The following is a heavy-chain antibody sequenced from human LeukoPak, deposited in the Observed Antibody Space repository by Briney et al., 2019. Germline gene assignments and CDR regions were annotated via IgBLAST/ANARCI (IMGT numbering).Heavy chain of an antibody. D-gene: IGHD1-14*01. CDR2: IWYDGSNK. J-gene: IGHJ4*02. V-gene: IGHV3-33*01. CDR3: ARGIIPGTTLDY. CDR1: GFTFSSYG. Sequence: GRSLRLSCAASGFTFSSYGMHWVRQAPVKGLEWVAVIWYDGSNKYYADSVKGRFTISRDNSKNTLYLQMNSLRAEDTAVYYCARGIIPGTTLDYWGQGTLVTVSS.